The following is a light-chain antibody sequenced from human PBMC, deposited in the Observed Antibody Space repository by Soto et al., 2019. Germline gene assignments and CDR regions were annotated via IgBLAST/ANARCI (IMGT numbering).Light chain of an antibody. CDR2: DAS. CDR1: QDISNY. Sequence: DIQMTQSPSSLSASVGDRVTITCQASQDISNYLNWYQQKPGKAPKLPIYDASNLETGVPSRFSGSGSGTDFTFTISSLQPEDIATYYCQQYDNRITFGQGTRLEIK. V-gene: IGKV1-33*01. J-gene: IGKJ5*01. CDR3: QQYDNRIT.